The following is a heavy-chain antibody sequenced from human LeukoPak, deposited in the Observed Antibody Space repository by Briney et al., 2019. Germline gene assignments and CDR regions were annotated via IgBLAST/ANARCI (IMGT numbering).Heavy chain of an antibody. CDR2: IYHSGST. V-gene: IGHV4-38-2*02. J-gene: IGHJ4*02. D-gene: IGHD3-10*01. CDR1: GYSISSGYY. CDR3: ARDFLVRGVIGYFDY. Sequence: SETLSLTCTVSGYSISSGYYWGWIRQPPGKGLEWIGSIYHSGSTNYNPSLKSRVTISVDTSKNQFSLKLSSVTAADTAVYYCARDFLVRGVIGYFDYWGQGTLVTVSS.